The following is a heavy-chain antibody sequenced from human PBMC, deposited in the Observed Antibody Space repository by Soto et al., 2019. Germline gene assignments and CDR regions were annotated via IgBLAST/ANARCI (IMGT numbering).Heavy chain of an antibody. CDR1: GGSISSGDYY. CDR3: ARDQILTGYYTDY. Sequence: PSDTLSLTCTVSGGSISSGDYYWSWIRQPPGKGLEWIGYIYYSGSTYYNPSLKSRVTISVDTSKNQFSLKLSSVTAADTAVYYCARDQILTGYYTDYWGQGTLVTVSS. V-gene: IGHV4-30-4*02. J-gene: IGHJ4*02. D-gene: IGHD3-9*01. CDR2: IYYSGST.